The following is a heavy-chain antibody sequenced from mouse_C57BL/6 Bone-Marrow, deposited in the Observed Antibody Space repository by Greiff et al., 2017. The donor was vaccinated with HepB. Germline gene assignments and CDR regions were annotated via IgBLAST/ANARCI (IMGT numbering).Heavy chain of an antibody. CDR1: GYTFTSYW. D-gene: IGHD1-1*01. CDR2: IYPGSGST. CDR3: ARFITTRVALDY. V-gene: IGHV1-55*01. Sequence: QVQLQQPGAELVKPGASVKMSCKASGYTFTSYWITWVKQRPGQGLEWIGDIYPGSGSTNYNEKFKSKATLTVDTSSSTAYMQLSSLTSEDSAVYYCARFITTRVALDYWGRGNTLTVSS. J-gene: IGHJ2*01.